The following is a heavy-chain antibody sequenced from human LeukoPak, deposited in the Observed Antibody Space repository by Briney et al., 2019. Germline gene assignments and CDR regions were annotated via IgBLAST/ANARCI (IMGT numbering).Heavy chain of an antibody. D-gene: IGHD6-19*01. V-gene: IGHV3-23*01. CDR1: GFTFSSYA. J-gene: IGHJ4*02. CDR2: ISGSGGST. CDR3: AKWAQSSGWYGPTGY. Sequence: GASLRLSCAASGFTFSSYAISWVRQAPGKGLEWGSAISGSGGSTYYADSVKGRFTISRDNSKNTLYLQMNSLRAEDTAVYYCAKWAQSSGWYGPTGYWGQGTLVTVSS.